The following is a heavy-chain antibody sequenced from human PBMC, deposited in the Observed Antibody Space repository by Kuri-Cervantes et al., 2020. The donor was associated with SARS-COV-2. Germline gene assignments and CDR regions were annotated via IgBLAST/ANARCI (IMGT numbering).Heavy chain of an antibody. CDR2: IGPSGTTK. J-gene: IGHJ6*03. CDR3: ARAGGPPYYYYYMDV. D-gene: IGHD1-26*01. V-gene: IGHV3-11*04. CDR1: GFIFSDYY. Sequence: GESLKISCTASGFIFSDYYMTWIRQAPGKGLEWVSNIGPSGTTKYYADSVKGRFTISRDNAKNSLYLQMNSLRAEDTAVYYCARAGGPPYYYYYMDVWGKGTTVTVSS.